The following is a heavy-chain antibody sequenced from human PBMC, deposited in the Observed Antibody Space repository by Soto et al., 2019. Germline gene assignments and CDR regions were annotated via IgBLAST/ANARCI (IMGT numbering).Heavy chain of an antibody. D-gene: IGHD3-10*01. Sequence: GGSLRLSCAASGFTFSSYGMHWVRQAPGKGLEWVAVIWYDGSNKYYADSVKGRFTISRDNSKNTLYLQMNSLRAEDRAVYYCARETMVRGVRSGNYYYYGMDVWGQGTTVTVSS. CDR3: ARETMVRGVRSGNYYYYGMDV. J-gene: IGHJ6*02. V-gene: IGHV3-33*01. CDR2: IWYDGSNK. CDR1: GFTFSSYG.